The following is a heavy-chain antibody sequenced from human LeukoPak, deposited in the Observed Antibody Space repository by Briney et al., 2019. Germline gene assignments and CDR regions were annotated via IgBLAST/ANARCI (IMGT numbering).Heavy chain of an antibody. J-gene: IGHJ4*02. CDR2: INSDGSSS. CDR3: AKGTMLRGDYDY. Sequence: GGSLRLSCVISGLPFNSFWMHWVRQAPGEGLVWVSRINSDGSSSAYADSVEGRFTISRNDAKNVLYLHMNSLRADDTAVYYCAKGTMLRGDYDYWGQGTLVTVSS. V-gene: IGHV3-74*01. CDR1: GLPFNSFW. D-gene: IGHD3-10*01.